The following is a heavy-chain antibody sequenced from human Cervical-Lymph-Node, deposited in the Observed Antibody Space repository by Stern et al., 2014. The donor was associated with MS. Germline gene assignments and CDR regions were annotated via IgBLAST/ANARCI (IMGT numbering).Heavy chain of an antibody. Sequence: QLVQSGGGVVQPGRSLRLSCTASGFTFRNHGMPWVRQAPGKGLEWVAVISYNATNKFYADSVKGRFTISRDYSKNTLYLQMNSLRSGDTAVYYCAKLSQLSCSFDYWGRGTLVTVSS. V-gene: IGHV3-30*18. J-gene: IGHJ4*02. CDR2: ISYNATNK. D-gene: IGHD2/OR15-2a*01. CDR1: GFTFRNHG. CDR3: AKLSQLSCSFDY.